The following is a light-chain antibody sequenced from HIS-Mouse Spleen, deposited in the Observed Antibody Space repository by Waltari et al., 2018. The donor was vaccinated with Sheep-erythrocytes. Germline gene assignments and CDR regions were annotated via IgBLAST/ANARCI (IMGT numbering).Light chain of an antibody. J-gene: IGLJ2*01. V-gene: IGLV3-1*01. Sequence: SYELTEPPSVAVSPAQTASITCSGYKPGDKCASWYQQKPGQSPVLVIYQDSKRPSGIPERFSGSNSGNTATLTISGTQAMDEADYYCQAWDSSTAVFGGGTKLTVL. CDR3: QAWDSSTAV. CDR2: QDS. CDR1: KPGDKC.